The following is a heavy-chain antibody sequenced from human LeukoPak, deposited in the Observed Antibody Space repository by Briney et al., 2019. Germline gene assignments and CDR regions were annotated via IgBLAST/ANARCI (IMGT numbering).Heavy chain of an antibody. CDR1: GGSMSSYY. CDR2: IYYSGST. D-gene: IGHD3-10*01. Sequence: SETLSLTCTVSGGSMSSYYWSWIRQPPGKGLEWIGYIYYSGSTNYNPSLKSRVTISVDTSKNQFSLKLSSVTAADTAVYYCARDFYGSGSFDYWGQGTLVTVSS. J-gene: IGHJ4*02. CDR3: ARDFYGSGSFDY. V-gene: IGHV4-59*01.